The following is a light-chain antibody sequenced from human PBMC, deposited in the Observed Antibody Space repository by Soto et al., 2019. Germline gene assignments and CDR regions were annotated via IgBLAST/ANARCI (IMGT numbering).Light chain of an antibody. CDR1: SSDIGGYNS. CDR2: DVS. J-gene: IGLJ2*01. Sequence: QSALTQPASVSGSPGQSITISCTGTSSDIGGYNSVSWYQHHPGKAPKLMIYDVSNRPSGVSNRFSGSKSGNTASLTISGLLAEDEANYYCSSDTNSITYVVFGGGTKLTVL. V-gene: IGLV2-14*01. CDR3: SSDTNSITYVV.